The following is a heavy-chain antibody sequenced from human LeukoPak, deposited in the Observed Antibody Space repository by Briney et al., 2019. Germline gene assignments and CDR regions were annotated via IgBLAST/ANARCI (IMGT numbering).Heavy chain of an antibody. V-gene: IGHV3-30*18. CDR1: GFTLSNYV. CDR2: ISYDGSNK. D-gene: IGHD3-22*01. CDR3: AKDHRRYYYDSTGYYFDY. J-gene: IGHJ4*02. Sequence: GGSLRLSCAASGFTLSNYVMHWVRQAPGKGLEWVAIISYDGSNKYHADSVKGRFTISRDNSKNTLYLQMNSLRAEDTAVYYCAKDHRRYYYDSTGYYFDYWGQGTLVTVSS.